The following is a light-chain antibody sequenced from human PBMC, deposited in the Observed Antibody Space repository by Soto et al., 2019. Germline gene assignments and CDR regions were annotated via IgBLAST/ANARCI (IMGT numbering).Light chain of an antibody. CDR2: AAS. Sequence: DIQMTQSASSLSASVGDRVTITCRASQSISSYLNWYQQKPGKAPKLLIYAASSLQSGVPSRFSGSGYGKDLNLKLRSPQNADFETYYCQQYNSYHTVGKGPRLEI. CDR1: QSISSY. CDR3: QQYNSYHT. J-gene: IGKJ5*01. V-gene: IGKV1-39*01.